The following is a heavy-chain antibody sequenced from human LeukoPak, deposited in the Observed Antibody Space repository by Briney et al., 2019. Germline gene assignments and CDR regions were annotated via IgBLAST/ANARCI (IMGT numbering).Heavy chain of an antibody. CDR2: ISGSGDIT. CDR1: GFTFRSYA. CDR3: AKGPTVTSGHFDY. D-gene: IGHD4-11*01. V-gene: IGHV3-23*01. Sequence: PGGSLRLSCAASGFTFRSYAMSWVRQAPGKGLEWVASISGSGDITYYADSVRGRFTVSRDKSINTLYLHMNSLRAEDTAVYYCAKGPTVTSGHFDYWGQGTLVHVAS. J-gene: IGHJ4*02.